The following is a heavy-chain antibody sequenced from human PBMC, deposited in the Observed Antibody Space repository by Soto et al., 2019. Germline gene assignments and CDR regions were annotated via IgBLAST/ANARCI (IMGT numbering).Heavy chain of an antibody. CDR2: IWYDGSNK. CDR1: GFTFSSYG. V-gene: IGHV3-33*01. D-gene: IGHD4-17*01. CDR3: ARDGEGRIYYYYYYMDV. Sequence: EGSLRLSCAASGFTFSSYGMHWVRQAPGKGLEWVAVIWYDGSNKYYADSVKGRFTISRDNSKNTLYLQMNSLRAEDTAVYYCARDGEGRIYYYYYYMDVWGKGTTVTVSS. J-gene: IGHJ6*03.